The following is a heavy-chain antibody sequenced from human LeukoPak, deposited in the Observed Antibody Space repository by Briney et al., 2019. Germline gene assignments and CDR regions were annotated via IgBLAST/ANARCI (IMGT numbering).Heavy chain of an antibody. CDR3: AKDGSGSYSIDY. J-gene: IGHJ4*02. CDR1: GFTFSSYS. CDR2: ISSSSSYI. D-gene: IGHD1-26*01. V-gene: IGHV3-21*01. Sequence: GESLRLSCAASGFTFSSYSMNWVRQAPGKGLEWVSSISSSSSYIYYADSVKGRFTISRDNSKNTLYLQMNSLRAEDTAVYYCAKDGSGSYSIDYWGQGTLVTVSS.